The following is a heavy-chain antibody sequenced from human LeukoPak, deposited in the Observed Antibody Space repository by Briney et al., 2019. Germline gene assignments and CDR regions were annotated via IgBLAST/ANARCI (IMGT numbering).Heavy chain of an antibody. Sequence: ASVKVSCKASGYTFTSYGITWVRQAPGQGLEWMGWINAYNGNTNYAQKLQGRGIMTTDTYTSTAYMELRSRRSDDTAVYYCARYNGSGSHHFDYWGQGTLVTVSS. J-gene: IGHJ4*02. CDR2: INAYNGNT. V-gene: IGHV1-18*01. CDR1: GYTFTSYG. CDR3: ARYNGSGSHHFDY. D-gene: IGHD3-10*01.